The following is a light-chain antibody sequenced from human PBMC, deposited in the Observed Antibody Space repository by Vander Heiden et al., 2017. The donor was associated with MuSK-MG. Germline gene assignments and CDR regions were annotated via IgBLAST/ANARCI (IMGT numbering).Light chain of an antibody. CDR3: QQSYSSPLFT. V-gene: IGKV1-39*01. CDR2: GAS. CDR1: QRISRY. Sequence: DSQMTQSPSSLSASIGDRVTITCRPSQRISRYLNWYQQKPGKAPKLLIYGASSLQSGVPSRFRGSGCGKDFTLTISRLQPEDFATYFGQQSYSSPLFTFGPGTKVDIK. J-gene: IGKJ3*01.